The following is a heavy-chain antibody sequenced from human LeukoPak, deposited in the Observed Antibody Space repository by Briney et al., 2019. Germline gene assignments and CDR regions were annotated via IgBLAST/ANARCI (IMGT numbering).Heavy chain of an antibody. CDR1: GGSFSGYY. V-gene: IGHV4-34*01. CDR2: INHSGSA. J-gene: IGHJ4*02. Sequence: PSETLSLTCAVSGGSFSGYYWTWIRQPPGKGLEWIGEINHSGSANYNPSLKSRVTISLDTSKNQFSLKLSSVTAEDTAVYYCARSGEWTYDILTGYYLSGPAPFDYWGQGTLVTVSS. D-gene: IGHD3-9*01. CDR3: ARSGEWTYDILTGYYLSGPAPFDY.